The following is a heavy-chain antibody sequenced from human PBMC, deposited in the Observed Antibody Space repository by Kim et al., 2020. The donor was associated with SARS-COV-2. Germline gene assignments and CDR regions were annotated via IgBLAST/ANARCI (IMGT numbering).Heavy chain of an antibody. D-gene: IGHD1-26*01. J-gene: IGHJ6*02. Sequence: GGSLRLSCVASGFTFSSYAMHWVRQAPGKGLEYVSVISSKGGSTYYANSVKGRFTISRDNSKNTLHLQMGSLRAEDMAVYYCARDQLVDQFAHYYYYGMDVWGQGTTVTVSS. V-gene: IGHV3-64*01. CDR3: ARDQLVDQFAHYYYYGMDV. CDR2: ISSKGGST. CDR1: GFTFSSYA.